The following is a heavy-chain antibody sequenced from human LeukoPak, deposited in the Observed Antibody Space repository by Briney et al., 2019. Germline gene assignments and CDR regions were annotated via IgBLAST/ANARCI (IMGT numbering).Heavy chain of an antibody. CDR2: IYYSGST. J-gene: IGHJ5*02. Sequence: PSETLSLTCTVSGGSIGSYYWSWIRQPPGKGLEWIGYIYYSGSTNYNPSLKSRVTISVDTSKNQFSLKLSSVTAADTAVYYCASWDGDYYDSSGVAWFDPWGQGTLVTVSS. V-gene: IGHV4-59*08. CDR1: GGSIGSYY. CDR3: ASWDGDYYDSSGVAWFDP. D-gene: IGHD3-22*01.